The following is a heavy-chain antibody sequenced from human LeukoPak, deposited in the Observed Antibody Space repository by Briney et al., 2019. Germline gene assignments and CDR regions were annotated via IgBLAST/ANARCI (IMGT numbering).Heavy chain of an antibody. CDR3: ARERRARVAVTASFGYYFDY. V-gene: IGHV4-34*01. Sequence: SETLSLTXAVYGGSFSGYYWSWIRQPPGKGLEWIGEIDHSGSTNYNPSLKSRVTISVDTSKNQFSLKLSSVTAADTAVYYCARERRARVAVTASFGYYFDYWGQGTLVTVSS. CDR2: IDHSGST. D-gene: IGHD2-21*02. J-gene: IGHJ4*02. CDR1: GGSFSGYY.